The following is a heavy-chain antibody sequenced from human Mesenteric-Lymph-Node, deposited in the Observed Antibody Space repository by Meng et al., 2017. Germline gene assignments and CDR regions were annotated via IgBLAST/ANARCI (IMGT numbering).Heavy chain of an antibody. J-gene: IGHJ4*02. CDR1: GGSFSGYY. CDR2: VYHRGDT. D-gene: IGHD1-1*01. V-gene: IGHV4-34*01. Sequence: QVQLQQWGAGLLNPSETLYLTCAVYGGSFSGYYWSWIRQPPGKGLEWIGEVYHRGDTNYNPSLKSRVVISVDRSKNQFSLNLSSVTAADTAVYYCGRDQGRQLINHWGQGTLVTVSS. CDR3: GRDQGRQLINH.